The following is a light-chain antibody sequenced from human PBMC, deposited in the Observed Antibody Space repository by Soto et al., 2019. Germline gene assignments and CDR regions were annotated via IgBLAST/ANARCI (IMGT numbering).Light chain of an antibody. J-gene: IGKJ2*01. V-gene: IGKV3-15*01. CDR3: QQYNNWPYT. CDR2: GAS. CDR1: QSVTSN. Sequence: EILMTQSPATLSVSPGERATLSCRASQSVTSNLAWYQQKPGQPPRLLIYGASTRATGIPARFSGSRSGTEFTLTISSLQSEDFAVYYCQQYNNWPYTFGQGTKLEIK.